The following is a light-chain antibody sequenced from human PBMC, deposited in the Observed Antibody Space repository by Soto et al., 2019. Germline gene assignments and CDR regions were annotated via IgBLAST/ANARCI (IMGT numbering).Light chain of an antibody. V-gene: IGLV2-14*01. CDR2: EVT. J-gene: IGLJ1*01. Sequence: VLTQPASVSGSPGQSITISCTGTGSDVGGYDYVSWYQHHPGKAPKVMIYEVTNRPSGVSNRFSGSKSGNTASLTISGLLAEDEADYYCSSYTSSSNYVFGPGTKVT. CDR1: GSDVGGYDY. CDR3: SSYTSSSNYV.